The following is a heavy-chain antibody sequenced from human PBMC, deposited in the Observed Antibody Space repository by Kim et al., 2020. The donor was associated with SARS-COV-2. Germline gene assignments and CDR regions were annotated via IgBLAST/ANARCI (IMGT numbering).Heavy chain of an antibody. V-gene: IGHV3-11*01. CDR1: GFTFSDYY. CDR3: ARTKNADDSSGYVPFDY. J-gene: IGHJ4*02. D-gene: IGHD3-22*01. CDR2: TSRSGSAI. Sequence: GGSLRLSCAASGFTFSDYYMSWIRQAPGKGLEWVSSTSRSGSAIYYAGSVRGRLTISRDNAKNSLYLQMNSLRVEDTAVYYCARTKNADDSSGYVPFDYWGQGTLVTVSS.